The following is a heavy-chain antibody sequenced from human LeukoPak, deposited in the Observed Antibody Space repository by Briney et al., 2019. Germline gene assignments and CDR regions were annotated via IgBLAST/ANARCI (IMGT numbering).Heavy chain of an antibody. Sequence: GGSLRLSCAASGFTFSSYWMHWVRQAPGKGLVWVSPISGSGSSTYYADSVKGRFTISRDNSKSTLYLQMDSLRAEDTAVYYCAKGVAVASPYYFDYWGQGTLVTVSS. D-gene: IGHD6-19*01. J-gene: IGHJ4*02. V-gene: IGHV3-23*01. CDR2: ISGSGSST. CDR3: AKGVAVASPYYFDY. CDR1: GFTFSSYW.